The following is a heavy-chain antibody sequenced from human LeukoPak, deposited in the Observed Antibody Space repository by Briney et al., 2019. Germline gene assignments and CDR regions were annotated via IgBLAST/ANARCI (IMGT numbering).Heavy chain of an antibody. Sequence: SETLSLTCAVYGGSFSGYYWSWIRQPPGKGLEWIGEINHSGSTNYNPSLKSRVTISVDTSKNQFSLKLSSVTAADTAVYYCARGTRSFDPWGQGTLVTVSS. CDR3: ARGTRSFDP. CDR2: INHSGST. J-gene: IGHJ5*02. CDR1: GGSFSGYY. V-gene: IGHV4-34*01.